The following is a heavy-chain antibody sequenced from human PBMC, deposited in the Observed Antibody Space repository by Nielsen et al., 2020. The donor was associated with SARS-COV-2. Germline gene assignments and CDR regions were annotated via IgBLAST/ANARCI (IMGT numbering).Heavy chain of an antibody. CDR3: ARAVGSAFYYYYMDV. J-gene: IGHJ6*03. D-gene: IGHD2-15*01. V-gene: IGHV1-18*04. Sequence: ASVKVSCKASGYTFNNNGFSWVRQAPGQGLEWVGWVSAYNANTNDAQKLQGRVTMTTDTSTSTAYMELRSLRSDDTAVYYCARAVGSAFYYYYMDVWGQGTAVTVSS. CDR1: GYTFNNNG. CDR2: VSAYNANT.